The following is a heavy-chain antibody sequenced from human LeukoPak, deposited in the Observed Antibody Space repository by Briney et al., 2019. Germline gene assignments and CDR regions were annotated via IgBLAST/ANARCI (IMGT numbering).Heavy chain of an antibody. Sequence: GASVKVSCKASGYTFTSYAMNWVRQAPGQGLEWMGWINTNTGNPTYAQGFTGRFVFSLDTSVSTAYLQISSLKAEDTAVYYCARSWVPFTMVRGVITNFDYWGQGTLVTVSS. CDR2: INTNTGNP. J-gene: IGHJ4*02. CDR1: GYTFTSYA. D-gene: IGHD3-10*01. CDR3: ARSWVPFTMVRGVITNFDY. V-gene: IGHV7-4-1*02.